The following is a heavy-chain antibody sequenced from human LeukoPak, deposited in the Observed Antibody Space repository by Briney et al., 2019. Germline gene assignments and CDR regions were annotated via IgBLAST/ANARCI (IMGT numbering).Heavy chain of an antibody. CDR1: GYTFTSYY. V-gene: IGHV1-46*01. D-gene: IGHD6-19*01. J-gene: IGHJ4*02. CDR2: INPSGGST. CDR3: ARDRRSGWYDY. Sequence: GASVKVSCKASGYTFTSYYMLWVRQAPGQGLEWMGIINPSGGSTSYAQKFQGRVTMTRDTSTSTVYMELSSLRSEDTAVYYCARDRRSGWYDYWGQGTLVTVSS.